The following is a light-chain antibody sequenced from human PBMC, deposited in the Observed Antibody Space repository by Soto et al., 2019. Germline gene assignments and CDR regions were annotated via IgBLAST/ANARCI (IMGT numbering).Light chain of an antibody. CDR3: QQYGSSPIT. CDR1: QGIGNA. J-gene: IGKJ5*01. Sequence: TQSPASLSASVGDRVTISCRASQGIGNALAWYQQKPGQAPRLLIYGASSRATGIPDRFSGSGSGTDFTLTISRLEPEDFAVYYCQQYGSSPITFGQGTRLEIK. CDR2: GAS. V-gene: IGKV3-20*01.